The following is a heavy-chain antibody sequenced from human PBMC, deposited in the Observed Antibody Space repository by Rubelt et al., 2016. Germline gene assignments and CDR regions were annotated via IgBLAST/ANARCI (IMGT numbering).Heavy chain of an antibody. CDR3: ARTPVVAGYFDY. V-gene: IGHV4-34*01. J-gene: IGHJ4*02. Sequence: QVQLQQWGAGLLKPSETLSLTCAVYGGSFSGYYWSWIRQPPGKGLEWLGEINHSESPNENPSLKSRVTISVDTSKIQVSLKLSSVTAADTAMYYGARTPVVAGYFDYWGQGTLVTVSS. D-gene: IGHD2-15*01. CDR2: INHSESP. CDR1: GGSFSGYY.